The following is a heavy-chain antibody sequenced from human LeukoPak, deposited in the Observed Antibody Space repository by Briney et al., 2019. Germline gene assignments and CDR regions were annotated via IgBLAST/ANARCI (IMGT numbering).Heavy chain of an antibody. D-gene: IGHD3-22*01. CDR2: ISSSSSFI. CDR3: ASTYYYDSSGYSPEY. CDR1: GFTFSSSS. J-gene: IGHJ4*02. Sequence: GGSLRLSCAAFGFTFSSSSMNWVRQAPGKGLEWVSSISSSSSFIYYADSLKGRFTISRDNAKNSLYLQMNSLRAEDTAVYYCASTYYYDSSGYSPEYWGQGTLVTVSS. V-gene: IGHV3-21*01.